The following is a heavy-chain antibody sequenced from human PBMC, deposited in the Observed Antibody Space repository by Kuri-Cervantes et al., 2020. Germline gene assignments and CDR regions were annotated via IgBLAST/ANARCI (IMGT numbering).Heavy chain of an antibody. D-gene: IGHD2-15*01. V-gene: IGHV1-69*13. CDR3: ARDLCSGGSCYFSYFDY. CDR2: IIPIFGTA. CDR1: GDTFSSYG. Sequence: SVKVSCKAFGDTFSSYGFSWVRQAPGQGLEWMGGIIPIFGTANYAQKFQGRVTITADESTSTAYMELSSLRSEDTAVYYCARDLCSGGSCYFSYFDYWGQGTLVTVSS. J-gene: IGHJ4*02.